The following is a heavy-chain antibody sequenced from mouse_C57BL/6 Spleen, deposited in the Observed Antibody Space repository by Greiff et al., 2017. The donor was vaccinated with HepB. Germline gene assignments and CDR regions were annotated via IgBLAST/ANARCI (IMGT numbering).Heavy chain of an antibody. CDR1: GFTFSSYA. D-gene: IGHD3-2*02. CDR3: TRDSSGLFDY. Sequence: EVKLVESGEGLVKPGGSLKLSCAASGFTFSSYAMSWVRQTPEKRLEWVAYISSGGDYIYYADTVKGRFPISRDNARNTLYLQMSSLKSEDTAMYYCTRDSSGLFDYWGQGTTLTVSS. J-gene: IGHJ2*01. CDR2: ISSGGDYI. V-gene: IGHV5-9-1*02.